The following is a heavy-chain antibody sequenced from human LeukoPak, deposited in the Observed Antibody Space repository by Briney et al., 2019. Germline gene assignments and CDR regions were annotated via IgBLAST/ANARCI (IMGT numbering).Heavy chain of an antibody. Sequence: GGSLRLSCAASGFTFSSYWMSWVRQAPGKGLEWVANIKQDGSEKYYVDSVKGRFTISRDNAKNSLHLQMNSLRAEDTAVYYCAREGFETYYYDSSGYYYRDAAFDIWGQGTMVTVSS. V-gene: IGHV3-7*01. D-gene: IGHD3-22*01. J-gene: IGHJ3*02. CDR1: GFTFSSYW. CDR2: IKQDGSEK. CDR3: AREGFETYYYDSSGYYYRDAAFDI.